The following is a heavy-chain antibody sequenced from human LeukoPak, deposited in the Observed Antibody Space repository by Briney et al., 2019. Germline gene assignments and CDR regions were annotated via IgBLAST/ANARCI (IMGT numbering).Heavy chain of an antibody. J-gene: IGHJ4*02. CDR2: IYSSGSA. CDR1: GGSISSSSYY. CDR3: VREYSSTFDY. V-gene: IGHV4-39*02. D-gene: IGHD6-19*01. Sequence: SETLSLTCTVSGGSISSSSYYWGWIRQPPGKGLEWIGSIYSSGSASYNPSLRGRVTISVDTSKNQCSLKLSSVTPEDTAVYYCVREYSSTFDYWGQGTLVTVSS.